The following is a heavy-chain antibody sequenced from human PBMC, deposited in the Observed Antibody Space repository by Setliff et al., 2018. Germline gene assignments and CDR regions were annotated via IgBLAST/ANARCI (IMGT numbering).Heavy chain of an antibody. J-gene: IGHJ4*02. CDR2: IKQDGSEK. V-gene: IGHV3-7*01. D-gene: IGHD6-19*01. CDR3: VNHNPARWVVDGTPLDS. CDR1: GYPISRGFY. Sequence: LRRPLSLTCTVSGYPISRGFYWGWIRQSPGKGLEWVANIKQDGSEKYYVDSVKGRFTISRDNAKNSLYLQMNSLRAEDTAVYYCVNHNPARWVVDGTPLDSWGQGTLVTVSS.